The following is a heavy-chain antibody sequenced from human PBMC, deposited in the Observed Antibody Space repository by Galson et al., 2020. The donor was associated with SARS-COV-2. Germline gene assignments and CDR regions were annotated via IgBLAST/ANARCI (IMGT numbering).Heavy chain of an antibody. J-gene: IGHJ4*02. Sequence: GGSLRLSCTTSGFTFGDYTMNWFRQAPGKGLEWVGFIRHKTYGGTTKYAASVKDRFIISRDDSKGIAYLQMNGLKTEDTAVYYCTRAAYDSSAARDYWGQVTLVTVSS. CDR1: GFTFGDYT. CDR2: IRHKTYGGTT. V-gene: IGHV3-49*03. D-gene: IGHD3-22*01. CDR3: TRAAYDSSAARDY.